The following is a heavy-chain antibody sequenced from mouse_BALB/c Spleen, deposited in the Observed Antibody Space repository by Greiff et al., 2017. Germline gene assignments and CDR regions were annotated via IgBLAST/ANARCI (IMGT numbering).Heavy chain of an antibody. CDR1: GYSITSDYA. Sequence: EVKLMESGPGLVKPSQSLSLTCTVTGYSITSDYAWNWIRQFPGNKLEWMGYISYSGSTSYNPSLKSRISITRDTSKNQFFLQLNSVTTEDTATYYCARWTWDYWGQGTTLTVSS. J-gene: IGHJ2*01. CDR3: ARWTWDY. V-gene: IGHV3-2*02. CDR2: ISYSGST.